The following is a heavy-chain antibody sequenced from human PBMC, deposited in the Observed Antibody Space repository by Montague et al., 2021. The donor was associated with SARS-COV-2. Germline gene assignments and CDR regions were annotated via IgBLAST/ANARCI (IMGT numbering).Heavy chain of an antibody. CDR1: GFTFSSYA. Sequence: SLRLSCAASGFTFSSYAMSWVRQAPGKGLEWVSGIVNNGRKSFYADSVKGRFVISRDNSDKMVCLQLNSLRAEDTAIYYCAKETAAIGNPLFDSWGQGTLITVSS. J-gene: IGHJ4*02. CDR3: AKETAAIGNPLFDS. D-gene: IGHD4-23*01. CDR2: IVNNGRKS. V-gene: IGHV3-23*01.